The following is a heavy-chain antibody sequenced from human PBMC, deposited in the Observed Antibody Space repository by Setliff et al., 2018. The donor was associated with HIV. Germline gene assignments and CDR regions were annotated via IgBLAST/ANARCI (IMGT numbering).Heavy chain of an antibody. CDR1: GGTFSSYP. CDR3: ARGRNYDSSGYGDYYYYMDV. Sequence: SVKVSCKASGGTFSSYPISWVRQAPGQGLEWMGGIIPIFGTTHYAQKFQGRVTVTADESTSTAYMQLSSLRSDDTAMYYCARGRNYDSSGYGDYYYYMDVWGKGTTVTVSS. D-gene: IGHD3-22*01. J-gene: IGHJ6*03. V-gene: IGHV1-69*13. CDR2: IIPIFGTT.